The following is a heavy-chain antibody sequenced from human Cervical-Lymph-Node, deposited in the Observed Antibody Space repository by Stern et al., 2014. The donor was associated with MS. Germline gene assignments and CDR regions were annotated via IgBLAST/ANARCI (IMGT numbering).Heavy chain of an antibody. J-gene: IGHJ6*02. CDR1: GYTFIRYY. CDR2: VNANGGSA. CDR3: ATLYDSSGNYGMEV. D-gene: IGHD5/OR15-5a*01. V-gene: IGHV1-46*01. Sequence: QVQLVESGAQVKKPGASVKVSCKGSGYTFIRYYIQWVRQAPGQGLEWMGIVNANGGSARYGQKFQGRVTMASDTSTSTVSMELSSLRSEDTAVYYCATLYDSSGNYGMEVWGQGTTVIVSS.